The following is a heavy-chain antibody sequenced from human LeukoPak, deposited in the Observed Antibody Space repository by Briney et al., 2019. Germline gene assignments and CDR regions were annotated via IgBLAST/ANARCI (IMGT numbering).Heavy chain of an antibody. CDR1: GFTFNRHT. D-gene: IGHD6-13*01. V-gene: IGHV3-21*06. Sequence: GGSLRLSCAASGFTFNRHTMNWVRQAPGKGLEWVSSISSSSSYIYYADSVKGRFTISRDNAKNSLSVQMNSLIAEDTAVYYCARSGTAAVEAALDIWGQGTMVTVSS. CDR3: ARSGTAAVEAALDI. J-gene: IGHJ3*02. CDR2: ISSSSSYI.